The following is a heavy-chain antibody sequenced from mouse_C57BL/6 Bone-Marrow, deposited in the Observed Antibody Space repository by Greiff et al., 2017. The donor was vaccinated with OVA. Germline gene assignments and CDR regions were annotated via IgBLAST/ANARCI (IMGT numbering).Heavy chain of an antibody. CDR1: GYTFTSYW. Sequence: QVQLKQSGAELVKPGASVKMSCKASGYTFTSYWITWVKQRPGQGLEWIGDIYPGSGSTNYNEKFKSKATLTVDTSSSTAYMQLSSLTSEDSAVYYCARDYYGSYYAMDYWGQGTSVTVSS. J-gene: IGHJ4*01. D-gene: IGHD1-1*01. CDR3: ARDYYGSYYAMDY. V-gene: IGHV1-55*01. CDR2: IYPGSGST.